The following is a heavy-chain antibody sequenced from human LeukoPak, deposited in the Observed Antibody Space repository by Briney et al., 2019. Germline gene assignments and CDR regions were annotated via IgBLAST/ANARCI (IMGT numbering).Heavy chain of an antibody. CDR3: ARGGVNVAAAGFDY. J-gene: IGHJ4*02. D-gene: IGHD6-13*01. V-gene: IGHV3-64*01. CDR2: ISSNGGST. CDR1: GFTFSSYA. Sequence: PGGSLRLSYAASGFTFSSYAMHWVRQAPGKGLEYVSSISSNGGSTYYANSVKGRFTISRDNSKNTLYLQMGSLRAEDMAVYYCARGGVNVAAAGFDYWGQGTLVTVYS.